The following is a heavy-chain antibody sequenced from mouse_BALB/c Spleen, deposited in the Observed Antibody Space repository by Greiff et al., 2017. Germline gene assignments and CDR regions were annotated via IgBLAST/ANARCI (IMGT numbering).Heavy chain of an antibody. CDR3: ARDYGNYEGNYAMDY. V-gene: IGHV5-6*01. Sequence: EVQGVESGGDLVKPGGSLKLSCAASGFTFSSYGMSWVRQTPDKRLEWVATISSGGSYTYYPDSVKGRFTISRDNAKNTLYLQMSSLKSEDTAMYYCARDYGNYEGNYAMDYWGQGTSVTVSS. D-gene: IGHD2-1*01. J-gene: IGHJ4*01. CDR1: GFTFSSYG. CDR2: ISSGGSYT.